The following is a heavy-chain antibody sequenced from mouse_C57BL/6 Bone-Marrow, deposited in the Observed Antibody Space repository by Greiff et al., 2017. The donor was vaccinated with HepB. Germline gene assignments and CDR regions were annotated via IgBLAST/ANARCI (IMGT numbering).Heavy chain of an antibody. CDR1: GYTFTSYW. Sequence: EVHLVESGTVLARPGASVKMSCKTSGYTFTSYWMHWVKQRPGQGLEWIGAIYPGNSATSYNQKFKGKAKMTAVTSASTAYMELSSLTNEDSAVYYCTRSLLLRRYYFDYWGQGTTLTVSS. CDR3: TRSLLLRRYYFDY. J-gene: IGHJ2*01. V-gene: IGHV1-5*01. D-gene: IGHD1-1*01. CDR2: IYPGNSAT.